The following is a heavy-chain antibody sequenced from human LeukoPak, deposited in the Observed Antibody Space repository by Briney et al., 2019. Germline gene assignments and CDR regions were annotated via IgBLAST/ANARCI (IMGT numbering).Heavy chain of an antibody. V-gene: IGHV4-4*07. Sequence: SETLSLTCTVSGGSISSYYWSWIRQPAGKGLEWIGRIYTSGSTNYNPSLKSRVSMSVDTPKNQFSLKLSSVTAADTAVYYCARERAIVVVPAAPQEEYYYMDVWGKGTTVTVSS. CDR1: GGSISSYY. J-gene: IGHJ6*03. CDR2: IYTSGST. D-gene: IGHD2-2*01. CDR3: ARERAIVVVPAAPQEEYYYMDV.